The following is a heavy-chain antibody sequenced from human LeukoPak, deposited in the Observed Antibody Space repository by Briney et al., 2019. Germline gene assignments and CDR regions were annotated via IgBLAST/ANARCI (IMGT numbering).Heavy chain of an antibody. D-gene: IGHD3-22*01. CDR1: GGTFSSYA. J-gene: IGHJ4*02. V-gene: IGHV1-18*01. Sequence: ASVKVSCKASGGTFSSYAISWVRQAPGQGLEWMGWISSYNGNTNYARGIQGRVTLTTDTSTRTAYMELRSLRSDDTAVYYCARHYHDSSGSYYFYYFDYWGQGTLVTVSS. CDR2: ISSYNGNT. CDR3: ARHYHDSSGSYYFYYFDY.